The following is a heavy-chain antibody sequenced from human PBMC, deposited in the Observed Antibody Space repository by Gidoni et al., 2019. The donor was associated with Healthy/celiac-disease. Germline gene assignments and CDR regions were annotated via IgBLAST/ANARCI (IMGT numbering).Heavy chain of an antibody. CDR3: ARIGTGSSSIGYYYYGMDV. D-gene: IGHD6-6*01. CDR1: GFSLSNARMG. Sequence: QVTLKESGPVLVKPTETLTLTCTVPGFSLSNARMGVSWIRQPPGKALEWLAHIFSNDENSYSTSLKSRLTISKDTSKSQVVLTMTNMDPVDTATYYCARIGTGSSSIGYYYYGMDVWGQGTTVTVSS. V-gene: IGHV2-26*01. CDR2: IFSNDEN. J-gene: IGHJ6*02.